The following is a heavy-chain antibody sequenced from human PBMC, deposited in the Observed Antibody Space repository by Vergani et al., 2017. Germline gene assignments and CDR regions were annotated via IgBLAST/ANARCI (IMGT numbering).Heavy chain of an antibody. Sequence: QVQLVQSGAEVKKPGASVKVSCKVSGYTLTELSMHWVRQAPGKGLEWMGGFDPEDGETIYAQKFQGRVTMTEDKSTDTAYMELSSLRSEDTAVYYCATGVPAANHYYYYYGMDVWGQGTTVTVSS. J-gene: IGHJ6*02. CDR3: ATGVPAANHYYYYYGMDV. CDR1: GYTLTELS. V-gene: IGHV1-24*01. CDR2: FDPEDGET. D-gene: IGHD2-2*01.